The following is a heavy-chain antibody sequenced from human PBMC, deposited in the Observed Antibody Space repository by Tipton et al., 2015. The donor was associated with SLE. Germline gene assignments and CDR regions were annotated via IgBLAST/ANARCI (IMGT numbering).Heavy chain of an antibody. D-gene: IGHD1-26*01. J-gene: IGHJ3*02. CDR2: IYYSGST. CDR1: GGSFSSYY. V-gene: IGHV4-59*12. Sequence: TLSLTCAVYGGSFSSYYWSWIRQPPGKGLEWIGYIYYSGSTYYNPSLKSRVAISVDTSKNQFSLKLTSVTAADTAVYYCARLVWEPRAFDIWGQGTMVTVSS. CDR3: ARLVWEPRAFDI.